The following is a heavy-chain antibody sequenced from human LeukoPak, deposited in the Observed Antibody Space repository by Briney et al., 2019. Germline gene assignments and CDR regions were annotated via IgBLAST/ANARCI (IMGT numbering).Heavy chain of an antibody. CDR3: AKAPIYYASGSYKSYYFYGMDI. D-gene: IGHD3-10*01. CDR2: IRYDGSNK. CDR1: GFTFRSYG. Sequence: SGGSLRLSCAASGFTFRSYGMHCVRQAPGKGLEWVAFIRYDGSNKYYADSVKCRFTISRDNSKKTLYLQMNSLRDEDTAVYYCAKAPIYYASGSYKSYYFYGMDIWGQGTTVTVSS. V-gene: IGHV3-30*02. J-gene: IGHJ6*02.